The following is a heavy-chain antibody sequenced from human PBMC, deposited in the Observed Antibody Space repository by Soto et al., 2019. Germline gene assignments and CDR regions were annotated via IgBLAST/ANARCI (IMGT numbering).Heavy chain of an antibody. CDR1: GGSISSRGYY. CDR2: IYYSGST. CDR3: ATSNWFDP. V-gene: IGHV4-39*01. J-gene: IGHJ5*02. Sequence: QLQLQESGPGLVKPSETLSLTCTVSGGSISSRGYYWGWIRQPPGKGLEWIGTIYYSGSTYYHPSLKSRVTIPVDTSKTQFSLKLSSVTAADTAVYYCATSNWFDPWGQGTLVTVSS.